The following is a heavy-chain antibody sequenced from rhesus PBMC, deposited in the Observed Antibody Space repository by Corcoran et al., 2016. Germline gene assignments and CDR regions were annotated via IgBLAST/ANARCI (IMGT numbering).Heavy chain of an antibody. CDR1: GGSISSNS. D-gene: IGHD2-21*01. J-gene: IGHJ4*01. CDR2: ISGDDRST. Sequence: QLQLQESGPGLVKPSETLSVTCAVSGGSISSNSWTWIRQPPGKGLEWIGRISGDDRSTDYNPSLKSRVTISTDTAKTQFSLKVDSVTAADTAVYYCVGLMVVGPVEYWGQGVLVTVSS. CDR3: VGLMVVGPVEY. V-gene: IGHV4-173*01.